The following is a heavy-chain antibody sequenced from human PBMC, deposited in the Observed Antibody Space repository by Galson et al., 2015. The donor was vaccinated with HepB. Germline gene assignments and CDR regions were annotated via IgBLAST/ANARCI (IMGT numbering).Heavy chain of an antibody. V-gene: IGHV3-53*01. CDR1: GFTVSSNY. D-gene: IGHD5-18*01. Sequence: SLRLSCAASGFTVSSNYMSWVRQAPGKGLEWVSVIYSGGSTYYADSVKGRFTISRDNSKNTLYLQMNSLRAEDTAVYYCARGIRGYSYGYDYWGQGTLVTVSS. CDR3: ARGIRGYSYGYDY. J-gene: IGHJ4*02. CDR2: IYSGGST.